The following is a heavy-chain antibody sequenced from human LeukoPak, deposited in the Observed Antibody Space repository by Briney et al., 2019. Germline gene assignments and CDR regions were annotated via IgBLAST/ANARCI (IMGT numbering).Heavy chain of an antibody. D-gene: IGHD6-13*01. V-gene: IGHV4-34*01. J-gene: IGHJ4*02. Sequence: SETLSLTCAVYGGSFSGYYWSWIRQPPGKGLEWIGEINHSGSTNYNPSLKSRVTISVDTSKNQFSLKLSSVTAADTAVYYCAKPHPPAAGLGGYFDYWGQGTLVTFSS. CDR1: GGSFSGYY. CDR3: AKPHPPAAGLGGYFDY. CDR2: INHSGST.